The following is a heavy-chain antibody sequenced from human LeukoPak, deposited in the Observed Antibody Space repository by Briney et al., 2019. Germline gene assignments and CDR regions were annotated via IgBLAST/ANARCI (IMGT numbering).Heavy chain of an antibody. J-gene: IGHJ4*02. CDR1: GGSISSYY. Sequence: KASETLSLTCAVYGGSISSYYWSWIRQPPGKGLEWIGYIYYSGSTNYNPSLKSRVTISVDTSKNQFSLKLSSVTAADTAVYYCARDSGYSYGLDYWGQGTLVTVSS. CDR2: IYYSGST. D-gene: IGHD5-18*01. V-gene: IGHV4-59*01. CDR3: ARDSGYSYGLDY.